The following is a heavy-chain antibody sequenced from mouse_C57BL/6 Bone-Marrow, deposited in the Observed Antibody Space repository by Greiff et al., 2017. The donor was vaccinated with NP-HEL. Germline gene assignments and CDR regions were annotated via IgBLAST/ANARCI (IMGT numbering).Heavy chain of an antibody. J-gene: IGHJ2*01. CDR2: IYPSDSET. Sequence: QVQLQQSGAELVRPGSSVKLSCKASGYTFTSYWMDWVKQRPGQGLEWIGNIYPSDSETHYNQKFKDKATLTVDKSSSTAYMQLSSLTSEDSAVYYCARWDSNYFDYWGQGTTLTVSS. CDR3: ARWDSNYFDY. D-gene: IGHD3-3*01. V-gene: IGHV1-61*01. CDR1: GYTFTSYW.